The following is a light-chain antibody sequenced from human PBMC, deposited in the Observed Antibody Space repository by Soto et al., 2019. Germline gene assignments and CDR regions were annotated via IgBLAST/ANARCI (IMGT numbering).Light chain of an antibody. V-gene: IGKV3-15*01. CDR2: GAS. CDR3: QQYNNWPRT. Sequence: EIVMTQSPATLSVSPGERATLSCRASQSVSSNLACYQQKPGQAPRLLIYGASTRATGIPARFSGSESGTEFTLTISSLQSEDFAVYYCQQYNNWPRTFGQGTKVEIK. CDR1: QSVSSN. J-gene: IGKJ1*01.